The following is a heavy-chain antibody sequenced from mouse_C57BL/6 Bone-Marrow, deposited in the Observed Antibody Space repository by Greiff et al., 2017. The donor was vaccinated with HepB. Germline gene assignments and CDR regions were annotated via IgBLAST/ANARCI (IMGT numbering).Heavy chain of an antibody. V-gene: IGHV3-6*01. Sequence: VQLKESGPGLVKPSQSLSLTCSVTGYSITSGYYWNWIRQFPGNKLEWMGYISYDGSNNYNPSLKNRISITRDTSKNQFFLKLNSVTTEDTATYYCARDNRGFAYWGQGTLVTVSA. CDR1: GYSITSGYY. J-gene: IGHJ3*01. CDR3: ARDNRGFAY. CDR2: ISYDGSN.